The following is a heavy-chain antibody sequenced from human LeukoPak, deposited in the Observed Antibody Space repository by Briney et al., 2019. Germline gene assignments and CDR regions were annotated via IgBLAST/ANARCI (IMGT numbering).Heavy chain of an antibody. J-gene: IGHJ4*02. D-gene: IGHD6-19*01. Sequence: GGSLRLSCAASGFTFSSYGMHWVRQAPGKGLEWVAVISYDGSNKYYADSVKGRFTISRDNSKNTLYLQMNSLRAEDTAVYYCAKGIAVASFDYWGQGTVVTVSS. CDR3: AKGIAVASFDY. CDR1: GFTFSSYG. V-gene: IGHV3-30*18. CDR2: ISYDGSNK.